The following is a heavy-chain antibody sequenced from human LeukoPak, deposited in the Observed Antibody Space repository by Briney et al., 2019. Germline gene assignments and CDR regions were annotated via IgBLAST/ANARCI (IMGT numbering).Heavy chain of an antibody. J-gene: IGHJ5*02. Sequence: ASVKVSCKASGYTFTSYGISWVRQAPGQGLEWLGWISAYNGNTNFAQKVQGRITMTTDRSTTTAYMELRSLRSDDTAVYYCARDKTLTRWQIASKKGSWFDPWGQGTLVTVSS. CDR3: ARDKTLTRWQIASKKGSWFDP. D-gene: IGHD3-3*02. V-gene: IGHV1-18*01. CDR1: GYTFTSYG. CDR2: ISAYNGNT.